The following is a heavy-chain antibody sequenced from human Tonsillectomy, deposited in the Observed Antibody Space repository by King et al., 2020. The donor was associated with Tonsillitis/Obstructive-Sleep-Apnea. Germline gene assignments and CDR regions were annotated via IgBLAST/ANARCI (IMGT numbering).Heavy chain of an antibody. CDR2: ISSSGSTI. CDR1: GFTFSSYE. J-gene: IGHJ4*02. Sequence: VQLVESGGGLVQPGGSLRLSCAASGFTFSSYEMNWVRQAPGKGLEWVSYISSSGSTIYYADSVKGRFTISRDNAKNSLYLQMNSLRAEDTAVYYCARGHLRWELLDYWGQGTLVTVSS. V-gene: IGHV3-48*03. D-gene: IGHD1-26*01. CDR3: ARGHLRWELLDY.